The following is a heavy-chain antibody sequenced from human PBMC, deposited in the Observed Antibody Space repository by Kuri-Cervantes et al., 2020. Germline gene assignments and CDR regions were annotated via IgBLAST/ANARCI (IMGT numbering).Heavy chain of an antibody. CDR2: IKQDGSEK. V-gene: IGHV3-7*01. CDR1: GFTFSSYW. D-gene: IGHD6-19*01. Sequence: GESLKISCAASGFTFSSYWMSWVRQAPGKGLEWVANIKQDGSEKYYVDSVKGRFTISRDNSKNTLYLQMNSLRAEDTAVYYCAREGGDMSSGWPYYYYYGMDVWGQGTTVTVSS. J-gene: IGHJ6*02. CDR3: AREGGDMSSGWPYYYYYGMDV.